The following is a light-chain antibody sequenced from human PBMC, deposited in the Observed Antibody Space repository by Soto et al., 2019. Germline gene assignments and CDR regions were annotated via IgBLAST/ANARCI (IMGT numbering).Light chain of an antibody. CDR2: AAS. J-gene: IGKJ1*01. CDR3: QQSFTTPWT. V-gene: IGKV1-39*01. Sequence: DIQMTQSPSSLSASIGDRVTITCRASQSISDYLNWYQQKPGKAPKLLIHAASSLESGVPSRFSGSGSGTDFTLTISSLQPEDFATYYCQQSFTTPWTFGQGTKVDIK. CDR1: QSISDY.